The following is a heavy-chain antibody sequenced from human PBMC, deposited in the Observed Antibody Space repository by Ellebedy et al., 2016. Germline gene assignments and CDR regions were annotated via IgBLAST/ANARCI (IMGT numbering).Heavy chain of an antibody. D-gene: IGHD3-10*01. Sequence: SETLSLXCTVSGGSISSYYWSWIRQPPGKGLEWIGYIYYNGSTNYNPSLKSRVTISVDTSKNQFSLKLSSVTAADTAVYYCARMVVVRGVIIEYYYGMDVWGQGTTVTVSS. CDR1: GGSISSYY. CDR2: IYYNGST. CDR3: ARMVVVRGVIIEYYYGMDV. J-gene: IGHJ6*02. V-gene: IGHV4-59*01.